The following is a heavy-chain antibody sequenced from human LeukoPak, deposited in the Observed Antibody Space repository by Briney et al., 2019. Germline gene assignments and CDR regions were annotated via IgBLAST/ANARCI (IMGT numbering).Heavy chain of an antibody. CDR3: ARDRIVGARPNGAFDI. V-gene: IGHV1-69*05. Sequence: GSSVKVSCKASGGTFSSYAISWVRQAPGQGLEWMGRIIPIFGTANYAQKFQGRVTITTDESTSTAYMERSSLRSEDTAVYYCARDRIVGARPNGAFDIWGQGTMVTVSS. CDR1: GGTFSSYA. CDR2: IIPIFGTA. D-gene: IGHD1-26*01. J-gene: IGHJ3*02.